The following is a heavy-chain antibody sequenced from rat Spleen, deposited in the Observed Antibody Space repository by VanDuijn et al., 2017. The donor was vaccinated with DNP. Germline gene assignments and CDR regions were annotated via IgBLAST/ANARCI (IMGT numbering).Heavy chain of an antibody. Sequence: QVQLKESGPGLVQPSQTLSLTCTVSGFSLISYGVSWVRQPPGKGLEWIAAISNGGFTYYNSALKSRLSISRDTSKSQVFLQMNSLQPEDTATYYCASTLVNYGTYGYYAMDAWGQGTSVTVSS. V-gene: IGHV2S12*01. D-gene: IGHD1-3*01. CDR3: ASTLVNYGTYGYYAMDA. CDR1: GFSLISYG. J-gene: IGHJ4*01. CDR2: ISNGGFT.